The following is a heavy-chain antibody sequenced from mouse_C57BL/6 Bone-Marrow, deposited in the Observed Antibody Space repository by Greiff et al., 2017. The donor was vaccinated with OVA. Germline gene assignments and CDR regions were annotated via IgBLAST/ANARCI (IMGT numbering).Heavy chain of an antibody. V-gene: IGHV1-53*01. CDR3: ARLLGDY. CDR1: GYTFTSYW. J-gene: IGHJ2*01. Sequence: QVQLQQPGTELVKPGASVKLSCKASGYTFTSYWMHWVNQRPGQGLEWIGDINPSNGGTNYNEKFKSKTTLTVDKTSSTAYMHISSLTSEDTAVYYCARLLGDYWGQGTTLTVSS. CDR2: INPSNGGT. D-gene: IGHD1-1*01.